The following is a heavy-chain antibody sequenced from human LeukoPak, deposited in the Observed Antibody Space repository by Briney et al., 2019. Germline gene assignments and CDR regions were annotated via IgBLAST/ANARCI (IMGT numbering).Heavy chain of an antibody. CDR2: ISGSGSTI. CDR3: ARVESPYCSSTSCYYYYGMDV. D-gene: IGHD2-2*01. CDR1: GFTFSDYY. J-gene: IGHJ6*02. V-gene: IGHV3-11*01. Sequence: PGGSLRLSCAASGFTFSDYYMSWIRQAPGKGLEWVSYISGSGSTIYYAGSVKGRFTISRDNAKNSLYLQMNSLRAEDTAVYYCARVESPYCSSTSCYYYYGMDVWGQGTTVTVSS.